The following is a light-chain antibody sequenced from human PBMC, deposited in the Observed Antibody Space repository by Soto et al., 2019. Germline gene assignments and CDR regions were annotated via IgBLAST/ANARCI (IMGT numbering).Light chain of an antibody. V-gene: IGLV2-14*01. CDR3: ASYSSSSTLYV. CDR2: EVS. J-gene: IGLJ1*01. CDR1: SSDVGGYKF. Sequence: QSALTQAASVSGSPGQSITISCTGTSSDVGGYKFVSWYQHHPGKAPKLMISEVSNRPSGVSNRFSGSKSGNTASLTISGLQVEDEDDYYCASYSSSSTLYVFGTGTKVT.